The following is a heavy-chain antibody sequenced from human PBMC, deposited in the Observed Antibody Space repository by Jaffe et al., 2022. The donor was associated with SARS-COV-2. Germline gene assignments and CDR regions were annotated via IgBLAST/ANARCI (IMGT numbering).Heavy chain of an antibody. Sequence: QVQLQESGPGLVKPSETLSLICTVSGDSITSRYWSWIRQPPGKGPEWIGDLHQSGSTNYNPSLKSRVTISVDTSKNQFSLTLKSVTAADTAVYSCARQGYYSKQYWYFDLWGRGTLVTVSS. J-gene: IGHJ2*01. D-gene: IGHD4-4*01. CDR2: LHQSGST. CDR3: ARQGYYSKQYWYFDL. CDR1: GDSITSRY. V-gene: IGHV4-59*08.